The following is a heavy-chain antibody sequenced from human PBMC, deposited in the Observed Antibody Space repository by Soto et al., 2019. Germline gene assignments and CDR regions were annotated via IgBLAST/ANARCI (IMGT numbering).Heavy chain of an antibody. Sequence: VGSLRLSCAASGFSFSSNSMNWVREAPGKGLEWVASISGSGKDTFYRDSVKGRFTISRDNAESSLVLQMNSLTVDDTAVYHCARVHLVRTSSYYCGMDVWGPGTTVTVSS. CDR2: ISGSGKDT. J-gene: IGHJ6*02. CDR1: GFSFSSNS. V-gene: IGHV3-21*06. CDR3: ARVHLVRTSSYYCGMDV. D-gene: IGHD6-6*01.